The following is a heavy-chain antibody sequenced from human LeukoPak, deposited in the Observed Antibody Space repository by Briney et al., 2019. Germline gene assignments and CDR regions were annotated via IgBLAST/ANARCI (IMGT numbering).Heavy chain of an antibody. CDR3: ARGLGSPVGRNY. Sequence: ATVKVSCKASGYTFTSYDINWVRQATGQGLEWMGWMNPNSGNIGYAQKFQGRGTMTRNTSISTAYMEVSSLRSEDTAVYYCARGLGSPVGRNYWGQGALVTVSS. CDR1: GYTFTSYD. CDR2: MNPNSGNI. V-gene: IGHV1-8*01. J-gene: IGHJ4*02. D-gene: IGHD1-26*01.